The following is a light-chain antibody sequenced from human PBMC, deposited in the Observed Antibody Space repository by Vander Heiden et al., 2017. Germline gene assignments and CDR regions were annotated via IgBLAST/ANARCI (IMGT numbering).Light chain of an antibody. V-gene: IGKV4-1*01. CDR3: QQYYTSLPT. Sequence: DIVMTQSPDSLPVSLGERATINCRSSQSVLYSSNNRNYLAWFQQRPGQPPKLLMHWASVRESGVPDRFSGSGSGTDFTLTIPNIQAEDVAVYYCQQYYTSLPTFGQGTRVEVK. J-gene: IGKJ1*01. CDR2: WAS. CDR1: QSVLYSSNNRNY.